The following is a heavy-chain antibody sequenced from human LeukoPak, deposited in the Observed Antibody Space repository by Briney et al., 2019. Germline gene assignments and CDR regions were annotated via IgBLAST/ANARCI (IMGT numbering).Heavy chain of an antibody. CDR1: GFTFSSYA. J-gene: IGHJ2*01. V-gene: IGHV3-30-3*01. CDR2: ISYDGSNK. D-gene: IGHD6-13*01. Sequence: GGSLRLSCAASGFTFSSYAMHWVRQAPGKGLEWVAVISYDGSNKYYADSVKGRFTISRDNSKNTLYLQMNSLRAEDTAVYYCARDLNFGGIAAAQPYFDLWGRGTLVTVSS. CDR3: ARDLNFGGIAAAQPYFDL.